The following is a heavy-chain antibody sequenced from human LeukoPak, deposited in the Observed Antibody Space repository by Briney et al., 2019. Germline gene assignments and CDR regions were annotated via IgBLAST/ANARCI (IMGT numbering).Heavy chain of an antibody. CDR1: GGSFSGYY. V-gene: IGHV4-34*01. CDR3: ARGPTNGIRGFDY. D-gene: IGHD2-8*01. J-gene: IGHJ4*02. Sequence: SETLSLTCAVYGGSFSGYYWSWIRQAPGKGLEWIGEINHSGSTNYNPSLKSRVTISVDTSKNQFSLKLSSVTAADTAVYYCARGPTNGIRGFDYWGQGTLVTVSS. CDR2: INHSGST.